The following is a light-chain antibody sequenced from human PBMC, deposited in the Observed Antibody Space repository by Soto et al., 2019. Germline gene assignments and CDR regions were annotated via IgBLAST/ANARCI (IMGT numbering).Light chain of an antibody. CDR2: EVS. Sequence: QSVLTQPASVSGSPGQSITISCTGTSSDVGSYNLVSWYQQHPGKAPKLMIYEVSKRPSGVSNRFSGSKSGNTASLTISGLQAEDEADYYCCSYAGSSTLYVFGPGTQLTVL. J-gene: IGLJ1*01. CDR3: CSYAGSSTLYV. CDR1: SSDVGSYNL. V-gene: IGLV2-23*02.